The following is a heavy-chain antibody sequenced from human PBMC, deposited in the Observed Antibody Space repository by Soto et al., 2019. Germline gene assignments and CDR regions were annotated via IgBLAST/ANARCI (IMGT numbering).Heavy chain of an antibody. J-gene: IGHJ4*02. CDR1: GGSTSSYY. Sequence: TVSGGSTSSYYWSWIRQPPGKGLEWIGYIYYSGSTNYNPSLKSRVTISVDTSKNQFSLKLSSVTAADTAVYYCARVSSGWYGYYFDYWGQGTLVTVSS. V-gene: IGHV4-59*01. CDR3: ARVSSGWYGYYFDY. CDR2: IYYSGST. D-gene: IGHD6-19*01.